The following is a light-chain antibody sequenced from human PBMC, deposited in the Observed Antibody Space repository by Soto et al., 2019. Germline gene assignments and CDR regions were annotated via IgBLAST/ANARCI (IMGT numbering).Light chain of an antibody. J-gene: IGLJ3*02. V-gene: IGLV2-14*01. CDR3: SSYTRSSTWV. CDR1: SSDVGGYNY. Sequence: QSALTQPASVSGSPGQSITISCTGTSSDVGGYNYVSWYQHHPGKVPKLMICEVTNRPQGVSNRFSGSKSGNMASLTISGLQTEDEADYYCSSYTRSSTWVFGGGTKVTVL. CDR2: EVT.